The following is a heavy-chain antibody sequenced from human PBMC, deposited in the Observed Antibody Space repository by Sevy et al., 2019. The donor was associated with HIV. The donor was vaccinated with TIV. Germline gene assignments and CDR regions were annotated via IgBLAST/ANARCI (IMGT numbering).Heavy chain of an antibody. J-gene: IGHJ5*02. CDR1: GFTFSTYG. CDR3: AKDLSGYSSTWGVNWFDP. CDR2: ISNDGSNK. D-gene: IGHD6-13*01. V-gene: IGHV3-30*18. Sequence: GGSLRLSCAASGFTFSTYGMHWVRQAPGKGLEWVAVISNDGSNKYYADSVKGRFTISRDNSKNTVYLQMNSLRAEDTAMYYCAKDLSGYSSTWGVNWFDPWGQGTLVTVSS.